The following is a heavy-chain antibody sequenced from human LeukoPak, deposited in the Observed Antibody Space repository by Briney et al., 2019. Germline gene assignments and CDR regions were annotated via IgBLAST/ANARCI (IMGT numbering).Heavy chain of an antibody. CDR3: ARGPTGVVNRPYSFDD. CDR1: FLSFSGYH. CDR2: INDRGIT. Sequence: ADTLSLTCAVSFLSFSGYHWNWLRQAPGKGLEWIGDINDRGITNYNPSLKSRLTISIDTSKTQFSLKLRSVTAAATADDYVARGPTGVVNRPYSFDDWGQGTLVTVSS. V-gene: IGHV4-34*01. D-gene: IGHD4-23*01. J-gene: IGHJ4*02.